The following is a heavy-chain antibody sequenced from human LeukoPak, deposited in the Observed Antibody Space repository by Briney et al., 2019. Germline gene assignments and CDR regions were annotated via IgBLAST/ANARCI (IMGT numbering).Heavy chain of an antibody. Sequence: GGSLRLSCPASGFTFSSYWMYWVRQAPGKGLVWVSHINSDGSSTGYADSVKGRFTISRDNAKNTLYLQMNSLRVEDTAVYYCAGGQWLVSHWYFDLWGRGTLVTVSS. J-gene: IGHJ2*01. CDR3: AGGQWLVSHWYFDL. CDR1: GFTFSSYW. V-gene: IGHV3-74*01. D-gene: IGHD6-19*01. CDR2: INSDGSST.